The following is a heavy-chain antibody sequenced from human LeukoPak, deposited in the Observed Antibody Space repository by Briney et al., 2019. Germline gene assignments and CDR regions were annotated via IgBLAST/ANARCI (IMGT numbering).Heavy chain of an antibody. CDR2: IYYSGST. J-gene: IGHJ4*02. Sequence: SETLSLTCTVSGGSINTADYYRCWIRQPPGKGLEWIGYIYYSGSTFFNYNASLSSRLTISLDKSKNQFSLHLSSVTAADSAMYYCARSRSGSYAEFVYWGQGTLVTVSS. CDR1: GGSINTADYY. D-gene: IGHD3-10*01. CDR3: ARSRSGSYAEFVY. V-gene: IGHV4-30-4*01.